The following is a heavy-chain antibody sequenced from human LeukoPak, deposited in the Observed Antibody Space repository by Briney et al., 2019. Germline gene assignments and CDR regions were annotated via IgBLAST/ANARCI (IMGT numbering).Heavy chain of an antibody. Sequence: GGSLRLSCAASGFTVSSKYMSWVRQAPGKGLEWVSVIYSGGSTYYADSVKGRFTISRDDSKNTLYLQMNSLRAEDTAVYYCARGTHAGTFDPWGQGTLVTVSS. CDR1: GFTVSSKY. CDR3: ARGTHAGTFDP. V-gene: IGHV3-53*01. CDR2: IYSGGST. J-gene: IGHJ5*02. D-gene: IGHD3-10*01.